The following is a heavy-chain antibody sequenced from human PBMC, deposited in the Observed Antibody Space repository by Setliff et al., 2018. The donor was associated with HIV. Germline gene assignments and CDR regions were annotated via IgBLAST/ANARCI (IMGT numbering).Heavy chain of an antibody. CDR3: ARPLTTSYNFWGDAFGF. J-gene: IGHJ3*01. CDR2: IYYSGST. CDR1: GGSIISYY. D-gene: IGHD3-3*01. Sequence: SETLSLTCTVSGGSIISYYWNWIRQPPGKGLEWLGYIYYSGSTNYNPSLKSRATISVDTSKNRFSLKLTSVTAADTAVYYCARPLTTSYNFWGDAFGFWGQGTMVTVSS. V-gene: IGHV4-59*08.